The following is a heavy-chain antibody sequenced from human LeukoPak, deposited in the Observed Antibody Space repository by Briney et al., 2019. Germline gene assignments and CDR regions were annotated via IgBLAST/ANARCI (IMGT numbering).Heavy chain of an antibody. V-gene: IGHV3-23*01. D-gene: IGHD2-21*02. J-gene: IGHJ6*02. CDR2: ISGSGGST. CDR3: ARELLADYYYYGMDV. CDR1: GFTFSSYA. Sequence: GGSLRLSCAASGFTFSSYAMSWVRQAPGKGLEWVSAISGSGGSTYYADSVKGRFTISRDNSKNTLYLQMNSLRAEDTAVYYCARELLADYYYYGMDVWGQGTTVTVSS.